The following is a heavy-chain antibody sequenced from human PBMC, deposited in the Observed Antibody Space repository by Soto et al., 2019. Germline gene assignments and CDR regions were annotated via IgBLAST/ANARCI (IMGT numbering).Heavy chain of an antibody. Sequence: GGSLRLSCAASGFTFSNAWMSWVRQAPGKGLEWVGRIKSKTDGGTTDYAAPVKGRFTISRDDSKNTLYLQMNSLKTEDTAVYYCTTGWPYYYDSSRVDYWGQGTLVTVSS. CDR2: IKSKTDGGTT. CDR1: GFTFSNAW. D-gene: IGHD3-22*01. J-gene: IGHJ4*02. V-gene: IGHV3-15*01. CDR3: TTGWPYYYDSSRVDY.